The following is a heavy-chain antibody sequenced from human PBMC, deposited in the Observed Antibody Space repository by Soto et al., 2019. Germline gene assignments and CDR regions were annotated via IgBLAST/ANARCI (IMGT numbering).Heavy chain of an antibody. CDR1: GGSISSSSYY. Sequence: KPSETLSLTCTVSGGSISSSSYYWGWIRQPPGKGLEWIGSIYYSGSTYYNPSLKSRVTISVDTSKSQFSLKLSSVTAADTAVYYCARQPRYYDILTGYSPLYWFDPWGQGTLVTVSS. D-gene: IGHD3-9*01. V-gene: IGHV4-39*01. J-gene: IGHJ5*02. CDR3: ARQPRYYDILTGYSPLYWFDP. CDR2: IYYSGST.